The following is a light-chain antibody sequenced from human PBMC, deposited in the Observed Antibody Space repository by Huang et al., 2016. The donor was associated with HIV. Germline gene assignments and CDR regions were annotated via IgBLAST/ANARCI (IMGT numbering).Light chain of an antibody. V-gene: IGKV1-39*01. CDR1: QCINTY. CDR2: AAS. Sequence: DIQMTQSPSSLSASVGDRVTITCRASQCINTYLNWFQQKPGKSPKVLISAASTLPSGVPSSVSGGGSGTHFTLTITSLQPEDFATYYCQQTYTGVTFGQGTKVEIK. CDR3: QQTYTGVT. J-gene: IGKJ1*01.